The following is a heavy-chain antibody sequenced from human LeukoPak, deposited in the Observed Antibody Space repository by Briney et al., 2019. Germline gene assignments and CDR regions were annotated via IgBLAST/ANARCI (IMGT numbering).Heavy chain of an antibody. Sequence: SETLSLTCTVSGGSISSYYWSWIRQTAGKGLEWIGRIYTTENTNYNPFLKSRVTISIDKSKNQFSLKLRSMTAADTALYYCAKTYGSAMGFDSWGQGTLVTVSS. CDR1: GGSISSYY. CDR2: IYTTENT. D-gene: IGHD3-10*01. J-gene: IGHJ5*01. CDR3: AKTYGSAMGFDS. V-gene: IGHV4-4*07.